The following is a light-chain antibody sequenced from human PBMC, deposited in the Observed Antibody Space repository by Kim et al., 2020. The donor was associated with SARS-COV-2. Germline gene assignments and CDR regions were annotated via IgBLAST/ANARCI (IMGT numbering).Light chain of an antibody. CDR2: RDS. V-gene: IGLV3-9*01. CDR3: QVWDSGTVV. J-gene: IGLJ2*01. CDR1: NIGHKN. Sequence: SYELTQPLSVSVALGQTANITCGENNIGHKNVNWFQQKPGQAPVLVMYRDSKRPSGIPERLSGSNSGNTATLTISRAQAGDEADYYCQVWDSGTVVFGGGTQLTVL.